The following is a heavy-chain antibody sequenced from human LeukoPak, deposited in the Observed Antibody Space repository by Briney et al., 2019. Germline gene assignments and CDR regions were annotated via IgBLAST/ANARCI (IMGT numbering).Heavy chain of an antibody. CDR1: CGSISSYY. V-gene: IGHV4-59*01. Sequence: AETLSLTYTVACGSISSYYWSWIRQPPRKRLEWIGYIYYSESTNYNPSLKSRVTISVDTSKNQFSLKLNSVTAADTAVYYCARAAGSAFNDYWGQGTLVTVSS. J-gene: IGHJ4*02. CDR2: IYYSEST. D-gene: IGHD2-15*01. CDR3: ARAAGSAFNDY.